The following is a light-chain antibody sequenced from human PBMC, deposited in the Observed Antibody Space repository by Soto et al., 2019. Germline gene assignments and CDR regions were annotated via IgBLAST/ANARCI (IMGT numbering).Light chain of an antibody. V-gene: IGKV3-15*01. CDR1: LSISSK. Sequence: ELVMTQSPATLSVSPGERATLSCRASLSISSKLGWYQQRPGQAPRLLIYGASTRATGIPARFSGSGSGTEFTLTISSLQSEDSAVYYCQQYNSWTTITFGQGTRLEIK. CDR2: GAS. J-gene: IGKJ5*01. CDR3: QQYNSWTTIT.